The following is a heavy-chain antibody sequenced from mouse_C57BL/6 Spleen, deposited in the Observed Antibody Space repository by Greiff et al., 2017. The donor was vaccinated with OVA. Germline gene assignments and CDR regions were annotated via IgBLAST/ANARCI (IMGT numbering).Heavy chain of an antibody. D-gene: IGHD1-2*01. CDR2: IRNKANGYTT. Sequence: EVKVVESGGGLVQPGGSLSLSCAASGFTFTDYYMSWVRQPPGKALEWLGFIRNKANGYTTEYSASVKGRFTISRDNSQSILYLQMNALRAEDSATYYCARYNGDYFDYWGQGTTLTVSS. CDR3: ARYNGDYFDY. CDR1: GFTFTDYY. V-gene: IGHV7-3*01. J-gene: IGHJ2*01.